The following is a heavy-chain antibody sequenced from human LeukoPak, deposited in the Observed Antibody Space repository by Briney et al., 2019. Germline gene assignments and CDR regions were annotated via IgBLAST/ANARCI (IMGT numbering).Heavy chain of an antibody. V-gene: IGHV3-30*02. J-gene: IGHJ4*02. CDR1: GFTFSSYG. D-gene: IGHD3-10*01. Sequence: GGSLRLSCAASGFTFSSYGMHWVRQAPGKGLEWVAFIRYDGSNKYYGDSVKGRFTISRDNAKNSYLQMNSLRAEDTAVYYCARDGHAYGRGSPHYWGQGNLVTVSS. CDR2: IRYDGSNK. CDR3: ARDGHAYGRGSPHY.